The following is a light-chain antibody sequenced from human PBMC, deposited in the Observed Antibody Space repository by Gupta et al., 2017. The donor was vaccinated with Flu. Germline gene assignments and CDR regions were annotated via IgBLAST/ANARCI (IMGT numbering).Light chain of an antibody. V-gene: IGKV1-6*02. CDR1: RENKND. Sequence: PASVSSSLGHRVTITCRAWRENKNDVGWFQQNPGQAPHLLIFGASRSESGVPSRFSGSGAGSEFTLTINSLQPEDFANYYCRQKDFCPKSFGQGT. CDR3: RQKDFCPKS. CDR2: GAS. J-gene: IGKJ1*01.